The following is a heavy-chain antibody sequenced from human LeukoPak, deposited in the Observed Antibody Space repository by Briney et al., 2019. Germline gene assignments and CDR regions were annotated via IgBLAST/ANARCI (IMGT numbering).Heavy chain of an antibody. D-gene: IGHD3-10*01. CDR3: AKRYGLGSSPVDY. CDR2: IGAGGGFT. Sequence: PGGSLRLSCTASGFTFSSYAMNWVRQAPGKGLEWISGIGAGGGFTYYADTVKGRVTFFRDNSRSTLYLQLNSLRADDTAVYYCAKRYGLGSSPVDYGGQGALVTVSS. J-gene: IGHJ4*02. V-gene: IGHV3-23*01. CDR1: GFTFSSYA.